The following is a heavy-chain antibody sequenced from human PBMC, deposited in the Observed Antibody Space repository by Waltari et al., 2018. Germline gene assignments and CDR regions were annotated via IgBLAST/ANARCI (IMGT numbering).Heavy chain of an antibody. Sequence: QVQLVQSGAEVKKPGSSVKVSCKASGGTFSSYAISWVRQAPGQGLEWMGGIIPIFGTANYAQKFQGRVTITRNTSISTAYMELSSLRSEDTAVYYCARGYLGDSGSYLFDYWGQGTLVTVSS. CDR2: IIPIFGTA. CDR1: GGTFSSYA. CDR3: ARGYLGDSGSYLFDY. D-gene: IGHD1-26*01. V-gene: IGHV1-69*05. J-gene: IGHJ4*02.